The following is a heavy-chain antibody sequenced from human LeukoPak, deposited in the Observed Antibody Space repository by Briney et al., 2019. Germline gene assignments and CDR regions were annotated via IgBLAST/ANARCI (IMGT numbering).Heavy chain of an antibody. D-gene: IGHD6-13*01. CDR2: ISSTGGTT. CDR3: ARLSSSWKYYYYYYMDV. CDR1: GITFSSYG. V-gene: IGHV3-23*01. Sequence: GGSLRLSCAASGITFSSYGMSWVRQAPGKGLEWVSSISSTGGTTYYADSVKGRFTISRDNSKNTLYLQMNSLRAEDTAIYYCARLSSSWKYYYYYYMDVWGKGTTVTISS. J-gene: IGHJ6*03.